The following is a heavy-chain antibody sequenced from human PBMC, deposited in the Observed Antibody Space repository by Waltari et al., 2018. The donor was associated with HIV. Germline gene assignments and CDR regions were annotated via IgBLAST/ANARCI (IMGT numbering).Heavy chain of an antibody. CDR1: GFTFSSYN. J-gene: IGHJ5*02. CDR3: ARDSLRGIGADGNWFDP. D-gene: IGHD6-13*01. CDR2: ISSSSSYI. Sequence: EVQLVESGGGPVKPGGSLRLSCAATGFTFSSYNMNWVRQAPGKGLEWVSFISSSSSYIYYADSVKGRFTISRDNAKNSLNLQMNSLRAEDTAVYYCARDSLRGIGADGNWFDPWGQGTLVTVSS. V-gene: IGHV3-21*01.